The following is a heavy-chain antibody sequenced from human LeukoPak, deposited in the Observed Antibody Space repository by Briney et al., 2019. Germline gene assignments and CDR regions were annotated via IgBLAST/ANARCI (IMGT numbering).Heavy chain of an antibody. D-gene: IGHD3-22*01. V-gene: IGHV3-23*01. J-gene: IGHJ4*02. CDR2: ISGSGGST. CDR3: AKGDSSGYYSYFDY. Sequence: GGSLRLSCAASGFTFSSYAMSWVRQAPVKGLEWVSAISGSGGSTYYADSVKGRFTISRDNSKNTLYLQMNSLRAEDTAVYYCAKGDSSGYYSYFDYWGQGTLVTVSS. CDR1: GFTFSSYA.